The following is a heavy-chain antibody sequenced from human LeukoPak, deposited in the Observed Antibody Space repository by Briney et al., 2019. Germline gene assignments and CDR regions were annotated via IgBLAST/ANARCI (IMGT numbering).Heavy chain of an antibody. D-gene: IGHD1-26*01. Sequence: GGSLRLSCVASGFTFSSYWMHWVRQDPRKGLVWVSFIGSRGNTKAYADSVKGRFTISRDNSKNTLYLQMNSLRAEDTAVYYCAKPVLSGSYGTDSWGQGTLVTVSS. V-gene: IGHV3-48*01. J-gene: IGHJ4*02. CDR2: IGSRGNTK. CDR1: GFTFSSYW. CDR3: AKPVLSGSYGTDS.